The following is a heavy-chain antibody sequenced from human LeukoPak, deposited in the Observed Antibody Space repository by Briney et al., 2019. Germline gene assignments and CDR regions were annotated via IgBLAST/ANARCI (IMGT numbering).Heavy chain of an antibody. D-gene: IGHD4-11*01. CDR3: ARVGTSASNYYDP. V-gene: IGHV4-61*02. CDR2: IYTSGST. CDR1: GVSISSDGYY. Sequence: TLSLTCTVSGVSISSDGYYWSWIRQAAGKGLEWNGRIYTSGSTYDNSSLKRRVTISVDTSKNAFYLKLSCVTAADTAVYYCARVGTSASNYYDPWGQGTLVTVS. J-gene: IGHJ5*02.